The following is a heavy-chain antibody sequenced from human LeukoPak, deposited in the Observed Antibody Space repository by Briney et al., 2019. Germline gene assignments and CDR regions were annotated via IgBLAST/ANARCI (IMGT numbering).Heavy chain of an antibody. V-gene: IGHV1-2*02. Sequence: ASLTVSCNASGYTFTGYYMHWVRQAPGQGLEWMGWINPNSGGTNYAQKFQGRVTMTRDTSISTAYMELSRLRSDATAVYYCAKPRGYSYGEFDYWGQGTLVTVSS. CDR2: INPNSGGT. CDR1: GYTFTGYY. CDR3: AKPRGYSYGEFDY. J-gene: IGHJ4*02. D-gene: IGHD5-18*01.